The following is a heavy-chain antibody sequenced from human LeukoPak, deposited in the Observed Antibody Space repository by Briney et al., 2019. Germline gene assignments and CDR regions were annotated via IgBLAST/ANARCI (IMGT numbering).Heavy chain of an antibody. CDR1: GYTFTSYG. Sequence: GASVKVSCKASGYTFTSYGISWVRQAPGQGLEWMGWISAYNGNTNYAQKLQGRVTMTTDTSTSTAYMELRSLRSDDTAVYYCARDLAMTTGLYESYGMDVWGQGTTVTVSS. J-gene: IGHJ6*02. V-gene: IGHV1-18*01. D-gene: IGHD2-8*02. CDR2: ISAYNGNT. CDR3: ARDLAMTTGLYESYGMDV.